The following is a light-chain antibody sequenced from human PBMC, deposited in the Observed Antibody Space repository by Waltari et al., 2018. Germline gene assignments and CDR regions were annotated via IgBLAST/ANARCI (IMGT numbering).Light chain of an antibody. V-gene: IGLV2-14*01. J-gene: IGLJ3*02. CDR3: SSYTSSSTVV. Sequence: WYKQHPGKVPRLRMYEVREGPSGVSIRFTGSKAGNTASLTISGLQAEDEADYYCSSYTSSSTVVVGGGTKVTVL. CDR2: EVR.